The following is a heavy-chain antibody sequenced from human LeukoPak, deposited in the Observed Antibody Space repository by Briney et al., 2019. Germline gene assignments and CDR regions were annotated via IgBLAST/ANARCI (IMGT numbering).Heavy chain of an antibody. CDR2: IKQDRSEK. CDR1: GFTFSDYW. V-gene: IGHV3-7*04. J-gene: IGHJ3*02. CDR3: ARVQDGYSKYAFDI. D-gene: IGHD5-24*01. Sequence: PGGSLRLSCAASGFTFSDYWMTWVRQAPGKGLEWVANIKQDRSEKYYVDSVKGRFTISRDNAMNSLYLQMNSLRAEDTAVYYCARVQDGYSKYAFDIWGQGTMVTVSS.